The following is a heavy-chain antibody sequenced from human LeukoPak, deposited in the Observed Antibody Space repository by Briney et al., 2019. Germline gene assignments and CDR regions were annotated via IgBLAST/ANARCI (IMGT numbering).Heavy chain of an antibody. CDR3: ARETNDYSNYDHFAY. D-gene: IGHD4-11*01. Sequence: PGGSLRLSCAASGFTFSSYAMSWVRQAPGKGLEWVSAISGSGGSTYYADSVKGRFTISRDNSKNTLYLQMDSPTTEDTAVYYCARETNDYSNYDHFAYWGQGTLVSVSS. CDR2: ISGSGGST. V-gene: IGHV3-23*01. CDR1: GFTFSSYA. J-gene: IGHJ4*02.